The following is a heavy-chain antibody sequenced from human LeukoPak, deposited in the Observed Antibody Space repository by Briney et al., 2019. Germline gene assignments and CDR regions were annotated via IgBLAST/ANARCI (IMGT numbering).Heavy chain of an antibody. D-gene: IGHD1-26*01. CDR1: GGSISSGGYS. J-gene: IGHJ6*02. V-gene: IGHV4-61*08. CDR2: IYYSGST. CDR3: ARGGGGSTPGPRCYYGMDV. Sequence: SETLSLTCAVSGGSISSGGYSWSWIRQPPGKGLEWIGYIYYSGSTNYNPSLKSRVTISVDTSKNQFSLKLSSVTAADTAVYYCARGGGGSTPGPRCYYGMDVWGQGTTVTVSS.